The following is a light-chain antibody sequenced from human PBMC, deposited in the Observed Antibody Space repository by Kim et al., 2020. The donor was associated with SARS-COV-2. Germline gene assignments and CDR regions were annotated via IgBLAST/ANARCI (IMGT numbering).Light chain of an antibody. Sequence: RATINCKSSHSVLYSSNNQNYFAWYQQKPGQPPKLLIYWASTRECGVPDRFSGSGSGTDFTLTISSLQAEDVAVYYCQQYYSTPYTFGQGTKLEI. CDR2: WAS. CDR1: HSVLYSSNNQNY. CDR3: QQYYSTPYT. J-gene: IGKJ2*01. V-gene: IGKV4-1*01.